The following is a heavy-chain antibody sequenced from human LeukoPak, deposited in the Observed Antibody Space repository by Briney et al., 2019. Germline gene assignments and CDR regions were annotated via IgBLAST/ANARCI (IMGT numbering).Heavy chain of an antibody. V-gene: IGHV1-69*13. J-gene: IGHJ4*02. CDR2: IIPIFGTA. CDR1: GGTFSSYA. D-gene: IGHD3-10*01. Sequence: GASVTVSCKAPGGTFSSYAISWVRQAPGQGLEWMGGIIPIFGTANYAQKFQGRVTITADESTSTAYMELSSLRSEDTAVYYCASGGAYYFDYWGQGTLVTVSS. CDR3: ASGGAYYFDY.